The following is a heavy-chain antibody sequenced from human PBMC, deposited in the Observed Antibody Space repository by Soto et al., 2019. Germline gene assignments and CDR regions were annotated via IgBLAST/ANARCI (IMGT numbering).Heavy chain of an antibody. CDR2: ISLSSANI. J-gene: IGHJ2*01. CDR1: GFSLYNYA. D-gene: IGHD1-1*01. V-gene: IGHV3-48*01. Sequence: EVQLVEAGGGLVQPGGSLRLSCAASGFSLYNYAMDWVRQAPGQGLEWGSYISLSSANIHYAHSVRGRFTVSRDNAKNSLYQQMNSLRAEDTAVYYWVRDPSRGNEWARYVDLWGRGALVTVSS. CDR3: VRDPSRGNEWARYVDL.